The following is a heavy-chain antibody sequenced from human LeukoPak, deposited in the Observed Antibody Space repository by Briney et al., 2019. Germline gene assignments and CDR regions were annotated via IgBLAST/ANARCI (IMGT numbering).Heavy chain of an antibody. CDR3: AREYYGSGSYYFDY. CDR2: ISSSSSYI. V-gene: IGHV3-21*01. CDR1: GFTFGSYS. Sequence: PGGSLRLSCAASGFTFGSYSMNWVRQAPGKGLEWVSSISSSSSYIYYADSVKGRFTISRDNAKNSLYLQMNSLRAEDTAVYYCAREYYGSGSYYFDYWGQGTLVTVSS. D-gene: IGHD3-10*01. J-gene: IGHJ4*02.